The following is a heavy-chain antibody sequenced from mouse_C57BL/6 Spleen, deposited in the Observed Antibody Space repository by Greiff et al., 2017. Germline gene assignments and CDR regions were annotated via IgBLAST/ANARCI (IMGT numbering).Heavy chain of an antibody. Sequence: VQLQQSGAELARPGASVKLSCKASGYTFTSYGISWVKQRTGQGLEWIGEIYPRSGNTYYNEKFKGKATLTADKSSSTAYMELRSLTSADSAVYFCARDYDYDGYFDYWGQGTTLTVSS. D-gene: IGHD2-4*01. CDR2: IYPRSGNT. V-gene: IGHV1-81*01. CDR3: ARDYDYDGYFDY. CDR1: GYTFTSYG. J-gene: IGHJ2*01.